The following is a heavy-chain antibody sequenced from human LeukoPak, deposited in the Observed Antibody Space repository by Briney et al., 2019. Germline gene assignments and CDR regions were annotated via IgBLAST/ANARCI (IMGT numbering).Heavy chain of an antibody. CDR2: VRGDGGQK. Sequence: VGSLRLSCAASGFTFSRYWMSWVRQAPGKGLEWGASVRGDGGQKNYVDTVKGRFTISRDNAKKSLVLQMTSLRDEDTAVRYCAREAYWGPGTLVTVSS. CDR1: GFTFSRYW. V-gene: IGHV3-7*01. J-gene: IGHJ4*02. CDR3: AREAY.